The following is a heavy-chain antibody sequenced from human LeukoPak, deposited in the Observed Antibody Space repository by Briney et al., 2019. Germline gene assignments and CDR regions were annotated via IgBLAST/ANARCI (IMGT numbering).Heavy chain of an antibody. CDR2: IIPIFGTA. J-gene: IGHJ4*02. D-gene: IGHD4-17*01. Sequence: SVKVSCKASGGTFSSYAISWVRQAPGQGLEWMGGIIPIFGTANYAQKFQGRVTITADESTSTAYMELSSLRSEDTAVYYCARDSYGDDLRGDYWGQGTLVTVSS. CDR1: GGTFSSYA. CDR3: ARDSYGDDLRGDY. V-gene: IGHV1-69*13.